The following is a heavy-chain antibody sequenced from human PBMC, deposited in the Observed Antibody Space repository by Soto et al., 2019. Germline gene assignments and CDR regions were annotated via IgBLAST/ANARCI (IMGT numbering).Heavy chain of an antibody. J-gene: IGHJ6*02. D-gene: IGHD1-1*01. CDR2: ISYDGDNK. Sequence: ESGGGVVQPGRSLRLSCSASGFTFSYHALNWVRQAPGKGLEWVAVISYDGDNKYIAESVKGRFTISRDNSKNSVSLQMNSLRTEDTAMYFCARATTTSAFSAMDVWGQGTTVTVSS. V-gene: IGHV3-30-3*01. CDR1: GFTFSYHA. CDR3: ARATTTSAFSAMDV.